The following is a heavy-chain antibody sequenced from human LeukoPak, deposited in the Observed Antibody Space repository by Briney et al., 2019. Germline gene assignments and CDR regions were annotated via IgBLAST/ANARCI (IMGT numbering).Heavy chain of an antibody. Sequence: GGSLRLSCAASGFTFSSYSMNWVRQAPGKGLEWVSSISSNSNFIYYADSVKGRFNISRDNAKNSLFMQMNSLRAEDTAVYYCARDLWHIARYGHYMDVWGKGTTVTISS. V-gene: IGHV3-21*01. CDR1: GFTFSSYS. CDR2: ISSNSNFI. J-gene: IGHJ6*03. CDR3: ARDLWHIARYGHYMDV. D-gene: IGHD2-21*01.